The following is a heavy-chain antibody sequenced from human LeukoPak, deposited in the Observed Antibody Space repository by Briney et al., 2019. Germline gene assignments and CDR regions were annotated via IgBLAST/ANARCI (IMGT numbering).Heavy chain of an antibody. CDR2: ITRSGGKT. Sequence: GWALRLSCAASGFIFMNYAMSGVRQAPGKGLDGVSAITRSGGKTYFEDAVKGRFTNSRNNSKNTLSVEMNTLSAEDTAVYYCANWGDYDILTGYYVSDFWGQGTLVTVSS. V-gene: IGHV3-23*01. CDR1: GFIFMNYA. D-gene: IGHD3-9*01. CDR3: ANWGDYDILTGYYVSDF. J-gene: IGHJ4*02.